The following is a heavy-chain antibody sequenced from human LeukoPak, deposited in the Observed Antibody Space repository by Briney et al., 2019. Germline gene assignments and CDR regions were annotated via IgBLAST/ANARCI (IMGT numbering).Heavy chain of an antibody. V-gene: IGHV3-23*01. D-gene: IGHD4-23*01. Sequence: GGSLRLSCAASKFTFSSYAMSWVRQAPGKGLEWVSAISVGGNTYYADSVKGRFTISRDNSKNTLYLQMNSLRAEDTPVYFCARDDYGGNSVLWVYYGMDVWGQGTTVTVSS. CDR2: ISVGGNT. CDR3: ARDDYGGNSVLWVYYGMDV. CDR1: KFTFSSYA. J-gene: IGHJ6*02.